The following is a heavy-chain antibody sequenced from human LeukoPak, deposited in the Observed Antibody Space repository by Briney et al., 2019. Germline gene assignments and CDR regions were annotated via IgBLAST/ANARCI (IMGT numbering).Heavy chain of an antibody. CDR2: TYYRSKWYN. Sequence: SQTLSLTCAISGDSVSSINGAWNWIRQSPSRGLEWLGRTYYRSKWYNDYVESMKGRITISPDTSKNQFSLKLSSVTAADTAVYYCARRNKYSRARGYCYGYGYWGQGTLVTVSS. CDR1: GDSVSSINGA. V-gene: IGHV6-1*01. CDR3: ARRNKYSRARGYCYGYGY. D-gene: IGHD5-18*01. J-gene: IGHJ4*02.